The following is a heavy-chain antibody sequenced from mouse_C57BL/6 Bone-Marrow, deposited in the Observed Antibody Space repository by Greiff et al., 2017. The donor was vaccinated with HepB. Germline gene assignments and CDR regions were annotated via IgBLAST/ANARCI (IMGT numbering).Heavy chain of an antibody. CDR1: GYTFTDYY. V-gene: IGHV1-19*01. J-gene: IGHJ2*01. Sequence: EVKLVESGPVLVKPGASVKMSCKASGYTFTDYYMNWVKQSHGKSLEWIGVINPYNGGTSYNQKFKGKATLTVDKSSSTAYMELNSLTSEDSAVYYCARSFPYWGQGTTLTVSS. CDR3: ARSFPY. CDR2: INPYNGGT.